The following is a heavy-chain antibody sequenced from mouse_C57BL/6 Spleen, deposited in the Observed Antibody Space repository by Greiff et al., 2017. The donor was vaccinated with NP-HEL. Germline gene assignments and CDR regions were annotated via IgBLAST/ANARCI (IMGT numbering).Heavy chain of an antibody. CDR2: IDPNSGGT. J-gene: IGHJ4*01. CDR3: ARASLRYLYAMDY. CDR1: GYTFTSYW. D-gene: IGHD1-1*01. V-gene: IGHV1-72*01. Sequence: QVQLKQPGAELVKPGASVKLSCKASGYTFTSYWMHWVKQRPGRGLEWIGRIDPNSGGTKYNEKFKSKATLTVDKPSSTAYMQLSSLTSEDSAVYYCARASLRYLYAMDYWGQGTSVTVSS.